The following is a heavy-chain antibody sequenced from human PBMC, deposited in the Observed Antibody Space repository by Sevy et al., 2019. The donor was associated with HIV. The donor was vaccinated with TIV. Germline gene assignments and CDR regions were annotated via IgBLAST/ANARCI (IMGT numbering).Heavy chain of an antibody. D-gene: IGHD5-12*01. Sequence: SETLSLTCAVYGESVSSSYWTWILQPPGGGLDWVGEVDHSGGTSYNPSLKSRATVSLDTSKRQFSLKLNSVTAADTAVYFCARGRSPKRLPLLYSGYDHMTAHFFDYWGQGALVTVSS. J-gene: IGHJ4*02. V-gene: IGHV4-34*01. CDR2: VDHSGGT. CDR1: GESVSSSY. CDR3: ARGRSPKRLPLLYSGYDHMTAHFFDY.